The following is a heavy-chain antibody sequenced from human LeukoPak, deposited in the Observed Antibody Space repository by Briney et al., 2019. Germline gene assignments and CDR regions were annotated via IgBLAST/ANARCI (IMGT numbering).Heavy chain of an antibody. CDR1: GDSIGRRSYY. CDR2: IFYSGSP. D-gene: IGHD1-26*01. J-gene: IGHJ5*01. Sequence: SETLSLTCNVSGDSIGRRSYYWGWIRQAPEKGLEGIGSIFYSGSPYYTPSLQSRVIMSLDTSKNQFSLRLTSVTAADTAVYYCARQVAIVEPTDPNWFDSWGQGTLVTVSS. CDR3: ARQVAIVEPTDPNWFDS. V-gene: IGHV4-39*07.